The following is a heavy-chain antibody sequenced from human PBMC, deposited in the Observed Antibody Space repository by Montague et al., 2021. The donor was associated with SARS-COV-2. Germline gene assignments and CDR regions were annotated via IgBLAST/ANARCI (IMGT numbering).Heavy chain of an antibody. CDR1: GFTFDDYA. Sequence: SRSLSWAASGFTFDDYAMHWVRQAPGKGLEWVSGISWNSGNIGYADSVKGRFTISRDNAKNSLYLQMNSLRAEDTALYYCAKGEIGSGWYGAFDIWGQRTMVTVSS. D-gene: IGHD6-19*01. CDR3: AKGEIGSGWYGAFDI. V-gene: IGHV3-9*01. CDR2: ISWNSGNI. J-gene: IGHJ3*02.